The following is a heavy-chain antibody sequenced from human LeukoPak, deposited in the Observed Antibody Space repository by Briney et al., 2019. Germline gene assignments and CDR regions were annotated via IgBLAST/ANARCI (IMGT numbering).Heavy chain of an antibody. CDR2: ISGSGGST. CDR3: AKRAITGTTSKGDFDY. Sequence: GGSLRLSCAASGFTFSSYAMNWVRQAPGKGLEWVTAISGSGGSTYYADSVKGRFTICRDNSKNTLYLQMNSLRAEDTAVYYCAKRAITGTTSKGDFDYWGQGTLVTVSS. D-gene: IGHD1-7*01. V-gene: IGHV3-23*01. J-gene: IGHJ4*02. CDR1: GFTFSSYA.